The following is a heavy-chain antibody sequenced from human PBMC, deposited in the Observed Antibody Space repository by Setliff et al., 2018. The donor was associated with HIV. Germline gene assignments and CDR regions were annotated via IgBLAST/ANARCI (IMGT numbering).Heavy chain of an antibody. CDR2: IYSGGST. J-gene: IGHJ4*02. CDR3: ARDHSSGWYYFDY. CDR1: GFTVSSNY. V-gene: IGHV3-53*01. D-gene: IGHD6-19*01. Sequence: PGGSLRLSCAASGFTVSSNYMSWVRQAPGKGLEWVSVIYSGGSTYYADSVKGRFTISRDNSKNTVYLQMNSLRAEDTAEYYCARDHSSGWYYFDYWGQGTLVTVSS.